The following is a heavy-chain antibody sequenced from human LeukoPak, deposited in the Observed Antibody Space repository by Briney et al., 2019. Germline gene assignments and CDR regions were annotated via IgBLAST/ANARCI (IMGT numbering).Heavy chain of an antibody. J-gene: IGHJ4*02. CDR1: GFTFSSYW. V-gene: IGHV3-7*04. CDR2: IKQDGSEK. CDR3: ASDREYYYGSGSFDY. D-gene: IGHD3-10*01. Sequence: GGSLRLSCAASGFTFSSYWMSWVRQAPGKGLEWVANIKQDGSEKYYVDSVKGRFTISRDNAKNSLYLQMNSQRAEDTAVYYCASDREYYYGSGSFDYWGQGTLVTVSS.